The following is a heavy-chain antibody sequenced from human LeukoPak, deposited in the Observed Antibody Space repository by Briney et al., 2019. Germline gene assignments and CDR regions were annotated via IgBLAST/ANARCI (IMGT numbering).Heavy chain of an antibody. Sequence: GGSLRLSCSASGFTFSSYAMHWVRQAPGKGLEYVSAISSNGGSTYYADSVKGRFTISRDNSKNTLYLHMSSLRAEDTAVYYCVKVGAYNWNDGPFDYWGQGTLVTVSS. CDR3: VKVGAYNWNDGPFDY. V-gene: IGHV3-64D*09. D-gene: IGHD1-1*01. J-gene: IGHJ4*02. CDR2: ISSNGGST. CDR1: GFTFSSYA.